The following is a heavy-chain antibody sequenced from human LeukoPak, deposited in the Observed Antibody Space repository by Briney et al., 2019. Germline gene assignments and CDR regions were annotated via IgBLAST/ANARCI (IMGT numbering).Heavy chain of an antibody. CDR2: IYYSGST. J-gene: IGHJ1*01. CDR1: GGPISSGGYY. CDR3: ARDSAVEYYDSSGYRVPGLQH. V-gene: IGHV4-30-4*08. Sequence: SQTLSLTCTVSGGPISSGGYYWSWIRQHPGKGLEWIGYIYYSGSTYYNPSLKSRVTISVDTSKNQFSLKLSSVTAADTAVYYCARDSAVEYYDSSGYRVPGLQHWGQGTLVTVSS. D-gene: IGHD3-22*01.